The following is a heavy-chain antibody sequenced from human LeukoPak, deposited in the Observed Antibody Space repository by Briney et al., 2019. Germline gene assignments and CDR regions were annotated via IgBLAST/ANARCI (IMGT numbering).Heavy chain of an antibody. CDR1: GFTFSNAW. CDR2: IKSKTDGGTT. CDR3: TTDLLRYSYGFDY. V-gene: IGHV3-15*01. Sequence: GGSLRLSCAASGFTFSNAWMSWVRQAPGKGLEWVGRIKSKTDGGTTDYAAPVKGRFTISRDDSKNTLYLQMNSLKTEDTAVYYCTTDLLRYSYGFDYWGQGTLVTVSS. D-gene: IGHD5-18*01. J-gene: IGHJ4*02.